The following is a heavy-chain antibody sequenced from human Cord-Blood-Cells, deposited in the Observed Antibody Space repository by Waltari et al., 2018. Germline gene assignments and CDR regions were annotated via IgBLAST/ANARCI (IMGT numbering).Heavy chain of an antibody. CDR3: AKPPTGYSSSWYFDY. V-gene: IGHV3-30*18. CDR1: GFTFSSYG. J-gene: IGHJ4*02. Sequence: QVQLVESGGGVVQPGRSLRLSCAASGFTFSSYGMHWVRQAPGKGLEWVSVIAYDGSNKYYADAVKGRFTIARDNSKNTLYLQMNSLRAEDTAVYYCAKPPTGYSSSWYFDYWGQGTLVTVSS. D-gene: IGHD6-13*01. CDR2: IAYDGSNK.